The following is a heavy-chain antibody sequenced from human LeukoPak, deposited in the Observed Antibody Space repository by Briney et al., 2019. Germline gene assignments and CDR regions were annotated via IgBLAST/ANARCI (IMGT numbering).Heavy chain of an antibody. Sequence: GGSLRLSCAASGFTVSSNYMTWVRQAPGKGLEWVSVMYTLGNTYYADSVRGRFTISRDNSKNTLYLQMNSLRAEDTAVYYCAKDHRASWTIVVVITPFDYWGQGTLVTVSS. V-gene: IGHV3-66*01. J-gene: IGHJ4*02. CDR1: GFTVSSNY. D-gene: IGHD3-22*01. CDR3: AKDHRASWTIVVVITPFDY. CDR2: MYTLGNT.